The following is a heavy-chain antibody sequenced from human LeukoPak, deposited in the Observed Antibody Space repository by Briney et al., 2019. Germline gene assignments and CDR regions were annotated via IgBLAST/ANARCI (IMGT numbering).Heavy chain of an antibody. CDR2: IYTSGST. V-gene: IGHV4-4*07. D-gene: IGHD2-2*01. CDR1: GGSISSYY. Sequence: PPETLSLTCTVSGGSISSYYWSWIRQPAGKGLEWIGRIYTSGSTNYNPSLKSRVTMSVDTSKNQFSLKLSSVTAADTAVYYCARGASCSSTSCFEAFDIWGQGTMVTVSS. CDR3: ARGASCSSTSCFEAFDI. J-gene: IGHJ3*02.